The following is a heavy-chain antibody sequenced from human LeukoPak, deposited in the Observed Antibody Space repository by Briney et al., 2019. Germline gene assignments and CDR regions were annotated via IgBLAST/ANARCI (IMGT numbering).Heavy chain of an antibody. CDR1: GGSISSSNW. J-gene: IGHJ6*02. D-gene: IGHD2-2*01. CDR3: ARDGIHCSSTSCPQGYYYGMDV. CDR2: IYHSGST. Sequence: SETLSLTCAVSGGSISSSNWRSWVRQPPGKGLEWIGEIYHSGSTNYNPSLKSRVTISVDKSKNQFSLKLSSVTAADTAVYYCARDGIHCSSTSCPQGYYYGMDVWGQGTTVAVSS. V-gene: IGHV4-4*02.